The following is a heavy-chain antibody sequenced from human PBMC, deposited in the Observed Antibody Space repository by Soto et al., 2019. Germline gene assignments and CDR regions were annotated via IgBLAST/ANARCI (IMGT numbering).Heavy chain of an antibody. Sequence: PGGSLRLSCATSGLAFSNLPMIWVRRAPGKGLEWVSSIRGRSLDAHYADSVKGRFTVSRDNSKNLVYLHMSSLRAEDTAMYYCGSGPDDAFSHYFYDWGKGTLVTVAS. V-gene: IGHV3-23*01. CDR3: GSGPDDAFSHYFYD. CDR1: GLAFSNLP. J-gene: IGHJ4*02. CDR2: IRGRSLDA. D-gene: IGHD2-2*01.